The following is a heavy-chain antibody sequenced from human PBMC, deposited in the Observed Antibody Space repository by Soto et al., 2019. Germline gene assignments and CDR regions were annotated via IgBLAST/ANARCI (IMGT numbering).Heavy chain of an antibody. Sequence: SETLSLTCSVSGGSISSGDYYWNWIRQPPGKGLESIGHISYSGSTYYNSSLKSRVTISLDTSKNQFSLKLSSVTAADTGVYYCAGQPTAGSYYDLGSYYYYYAMDVWGQGTTVTVSS. J-gene: IGHJ6*02. CDR3: AGQPTAGSYYDLGSYYYYYAMDV. CDR2: ISYSGST. CDR1: GGSISSGDYY. D-gene: IGHD3-10*01. V-gene: IGHV4-30-4*01.